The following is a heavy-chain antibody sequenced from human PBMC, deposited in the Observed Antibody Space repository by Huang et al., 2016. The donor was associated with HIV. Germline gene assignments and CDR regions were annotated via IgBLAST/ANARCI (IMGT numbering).Heavy chain of an antibody. CDR3: ARGIVGATDY. J-gene: IGHJ4*02. CDR2: ISSSSSYI. Sequence: EVQLVESGGGLVKPGGSLRLSCAASGFTFSSYSMNWVLQATGKGLEWVSAISSSSSYIYYADSVEGRFTIARDNAKNSLYLQMNSLRAEDTAVYYCARGIVGATDYWGQGTLVTVSS. CDR1: GFTFSSYS. V-gene: IGHV3-21*01. D-gene: IGHD1-26*01.